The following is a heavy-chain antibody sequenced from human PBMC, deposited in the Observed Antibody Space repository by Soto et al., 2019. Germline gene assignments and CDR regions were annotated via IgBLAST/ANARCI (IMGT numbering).Heavy chain of an antibody. CDR3: ARAPRYNWKESSFDY. V-gene: IGHV1-18*01. CDR2: ISAYNGNT. CDR1: GYTFTSYG. D-gene: IGHD1-20*01. Sequence: QVQLVQSGAEVKKPGASVKVSCKASGYTFTSYGISWVRQAAGQGLEWMGWISAYNGNTNYAQKLQGRVTMTTDTSTSTAYMELRSLRSDDTAVYYCARAPRYNWKESSFDYWGQGTLVTVSS. J-gene: IGHJ4*02.